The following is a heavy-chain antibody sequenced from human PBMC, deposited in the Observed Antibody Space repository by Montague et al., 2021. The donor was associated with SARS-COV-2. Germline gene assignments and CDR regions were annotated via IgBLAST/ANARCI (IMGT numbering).Heavy chain of an antibody. D-gene: IGHD6-19*01. CDR2: MSSSGST. V-gene: IGHV4-39*02. J-gene: IGHJ4*02. Sequence: MSSSGSTYYNPSLRSRVTISMDTSKNHFSLKLNSVTATDTAVYFCARPGSVSGWFYFDDWGQGTLV. CDR3: ARPGSVSGWFYFDD.